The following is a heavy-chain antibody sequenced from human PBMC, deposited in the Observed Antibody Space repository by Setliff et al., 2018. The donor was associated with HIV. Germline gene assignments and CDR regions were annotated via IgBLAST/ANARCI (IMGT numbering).Heavy chain of an antibody. CDR3: ARDGDYYGSGAGDP. Sequence: ASVKVSCKASGYTFIDYYIHWVRQAPGRGLEWMGWINTDNGITEYAENFQGRVAMTRGTSMTTAYMELSSLRSDDTAVYYCARDGDYYGSGAGDPWGQGTLVTVSS. CDR1: GYTFIDYY. V-gene: IGHV1-2*02. D-gene: IGHD3-10*01. CDR2: INTDNGIT. J-gene: IGHJ5*02.